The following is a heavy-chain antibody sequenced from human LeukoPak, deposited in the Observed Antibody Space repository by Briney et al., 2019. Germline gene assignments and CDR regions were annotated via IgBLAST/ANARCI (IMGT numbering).Heavy chain of an antibody. V-gene: IGHV3-21*01. D-gene: IGHD5/OR15-5a*01. CDR1: GFTFDDYA. Sequence: GGSLRLSCAASGFTFDDYAMHWVRQAPGKGLEWVSSISSSSSYIYYADSVKGRFTISRDNAKNSLYLQMNSLRAEDTAVYYCARLSVEGAFDIWGQGTMVTVSS. CDR2: ISSSSSYI. J-gene: IGHJ3*02. CDR3: ARLSVEGAFDI.